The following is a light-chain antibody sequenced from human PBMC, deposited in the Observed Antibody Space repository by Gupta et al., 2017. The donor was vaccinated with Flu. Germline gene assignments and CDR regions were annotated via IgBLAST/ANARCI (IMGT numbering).Light chain of an antibody. J-gene: IGLJ3*02. CDR3: ISYTSRTTWV. V-gene: IGLV2-14*01. CDR1: SSDVGGYNY. Sequence: SITISCTGTSSDVGGYNYVSWYQQHPGKAPKLMVYEVSNRPSGVSNRFSGSKSGNTASLTISGLQAEDEADYYCISYTSRTTWVFGGGTKLTVL. CDR2: EVS.